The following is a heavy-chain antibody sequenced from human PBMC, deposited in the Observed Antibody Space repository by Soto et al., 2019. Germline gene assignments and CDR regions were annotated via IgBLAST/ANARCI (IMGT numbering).Heavy chain of an antibody. V-gene: IGHV1-46*01. J-gene: IGHJ5*01. CDR2: INPSSGGT. Sequence: ASVKVSCKASGYTFTTYYIHWVRQAPGQGLEWMGMINPSSGGTNYAQKFQGRVTMTRDTSTSTVYMELSSLTSDDTAVFYCAKRSARSSSWFLAEMFFDPWGQGTLVTVSS. CDR1: GYTFTTYY. CDR3: AKRSARSSSWFLAEMFFDP. D-gene: IGHD6-13*01.